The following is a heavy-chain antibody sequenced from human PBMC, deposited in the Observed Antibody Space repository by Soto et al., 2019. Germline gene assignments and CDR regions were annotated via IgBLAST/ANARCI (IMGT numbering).Heavy chain of an antibody. D-gene: IGHD2-15*01. V-gene: IGHV4-59*01. CDR2: IYYSGST. CDR1: GGSISSYY. Sequence: SETLSLTCTVSGGSISSYYWSWIRQPPGKGLEWIGYIYYSGSTNYNPSLKSRVTISVDTSKNQFSLKLSSVTAADTAVYYCARVRSAVVAATSRWFDPWGQGTLVTVSS. CDR3: ARVRSAVVAATSRWFDP. J-gene: IGHJ5*02.